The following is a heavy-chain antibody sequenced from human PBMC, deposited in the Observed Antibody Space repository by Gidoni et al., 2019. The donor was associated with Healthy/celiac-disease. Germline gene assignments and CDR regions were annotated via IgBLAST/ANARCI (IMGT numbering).Heavy chain of an antibody. V-gene: IGHV2-5*01. Sequence: QITLKESGPTLVKPTQTLTLTCTFSGFSLSPSGVGVGWIRQPPGKALAWLALIYWNDDKRYSPSLKSRLTITKDTSKNQVVLTMTNMDPVDTATYYCAHSGGTTYYYDSSGYYYRYGMDVWGQGTTVTVSS. CDR2: IYWNDDK. J-gene: IGHJ6*02. CDR1: GFSLSPSGVG. CDR3: AHSGGTTYYYDSSGYYYRYGMDV. D-gene: IGHD3-22*01.